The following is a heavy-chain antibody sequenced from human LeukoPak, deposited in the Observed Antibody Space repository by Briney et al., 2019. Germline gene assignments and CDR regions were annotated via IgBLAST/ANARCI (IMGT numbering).Heavy chain of an antibody. D-gene: IGHD1-26*01. CDR2: INHSGST. Sequence: SETLSLTCAVYGGSFSGYYWSWIRQPPGKGLEWIGEINHSGSTNYNPSLKSRVTISVDTSKNQFSLKLSSVTAADTAVYYCARSPEWELTFDYWGQGTLVTVSS. CDR3: ARSPEWELTFDY. V-gene: IGHV4-34*01. J-gene: IGHJ4*02. CDR1: GGSFSGYY.